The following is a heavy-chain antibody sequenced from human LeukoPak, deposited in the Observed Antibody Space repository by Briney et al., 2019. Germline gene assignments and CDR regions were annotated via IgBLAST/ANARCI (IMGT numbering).Heavy chain of an antibody. CDR3: ASGGTYYYGSGSYTVDY. Sequence: GGSLRLSCAASGFTFSSYSMNWVRQAPGKGLEWVSSISSSSSYIYYADSVKGRFTISRDNARNSLYLQMNSLRAEDTAVYYCASGGTYYYGSGSYTVDYWGQGTLVTVSS. V-gene: IGHV3-21*01. CDR1: GFTFSSYS. J-gene: IGHJ4*02. CDR2: ISSSSSYI. D-gene: IGHD3-10*01.